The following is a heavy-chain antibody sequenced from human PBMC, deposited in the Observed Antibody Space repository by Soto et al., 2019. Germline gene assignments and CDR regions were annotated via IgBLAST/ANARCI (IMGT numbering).Heavy chain of an antibody. D-gene: IGHD6-19*01. Sequence: SETLSLTCTVSGGSISSGGYYWSWIRQHPGKGLEWIGYIYYSGSTYYNPSLKSRVTISVDTSKNQFSLKLSSVTAADTAVYYCARDHEQWLVPSNWFDPWGQGTLVTVSS. CDR2: IYYSGST. CDR1: GGSISSGGYY. J-gene: IGHJ5*02. V-gene: IGHV4-31*03. CDR3: ARDHEQWLVPSNWFDP.